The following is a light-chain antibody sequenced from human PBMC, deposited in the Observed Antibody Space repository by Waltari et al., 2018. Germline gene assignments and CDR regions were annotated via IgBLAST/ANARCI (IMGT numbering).Light chain of an antibody. J-gene: IGKJ4*01. Sequence: DIQMTQSPSTLSASVGDRFSISCRASQSISNWLAWYQQKPGKAPKLLIYKASTLASRVPSRFSGSGSATTFTLTISSLQPDDVATYYCQQYNSYSLLSFGGGTKVEIK. CDR3: QQYNSYSLLS. CDR1: QSISNW. CDR2: KAS. V-gene: IGKV1-5*03.